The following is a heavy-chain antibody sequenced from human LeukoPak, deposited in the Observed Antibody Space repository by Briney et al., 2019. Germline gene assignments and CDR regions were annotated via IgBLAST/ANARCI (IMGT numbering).Heavy chain of an antibody. D-gene: IGHD5-12*01. CDR2: INSDGSSI. V-gene: IGHV3-74*01. CDR1: GFTFRSFC. CDR3: AKDLDIVATITGN. J-gene: IGHJ4*02. Sequence: GGSLRLSCAASGFTFRSFCMHWVRQAPGKGLVWVSRINSDGSSISYADSVKGRFTISRDNSKNTLYLQMNSLRAEDTAVYYCAKDLDIVATITGNWGQGTLVTVSS.